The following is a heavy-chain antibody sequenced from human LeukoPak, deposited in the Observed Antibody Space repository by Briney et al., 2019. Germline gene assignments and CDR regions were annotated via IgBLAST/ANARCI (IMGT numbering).Heavy chain of an antibody. CDR3: AKGSGSSCYSPCDY. CDR1: GLTFRNYA. D-gene: IGHD2-15*01. V-gene: IGHV3-23*01. J-gene: IGHJ4*02. CDR2: ICANDGNT. Sequence: GGSLRLSRAASGLTFRNYAMSWVRQAPGKGLEWVSVICANDGNTYYADAVKGRFTISRDNSKDTLYLQMDSLRAEDTAVYYCAKGSGSSCYSPCDYWGQGIPVTVSS.